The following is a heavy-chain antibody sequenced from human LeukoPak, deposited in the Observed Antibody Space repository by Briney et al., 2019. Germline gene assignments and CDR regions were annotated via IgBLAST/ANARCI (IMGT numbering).Heavy chain of an antibody. Sequence: SETLSLTCTVSGGSISSTSYYWGWIRQPPGMGLEWIGSIYFSGSTNYNPSLKSRVTISVDTSKNQFSLKLSSVTAADTAVYYCARVGLSYYEYYFDYWGQGTLVTVSS. CDR3: ARVGLSYYEYYFDY. CDR1: GGSISSTSYY. CDR2: IYFSGST. J-gene: IGHJ4*02. V-gene: IGHV4-39*07. D-gene: IGHD1-26*01.